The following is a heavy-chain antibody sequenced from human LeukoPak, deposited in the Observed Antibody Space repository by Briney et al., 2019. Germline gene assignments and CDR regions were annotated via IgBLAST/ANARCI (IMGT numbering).Heavy chain of an antibody. V-gene: IGHV4-59*11. CDR2: VSHSGNT. J-gene: IGHJ4*02. CDR3: LRAFTVTTGVYYFDY. D-gene: IGHD4-17*01. Sequence: ADPLSLTCTVSGSSISSHSWNWIRQPPGKGLEWVGYVSHSGNTNYSPSLKDRVTISLDTSKNQFSLKLTSVTAADTAVFYCLRAFTVTTGVYYFDYWGQGTLVTVSS. CDR1: GSSISSHS.